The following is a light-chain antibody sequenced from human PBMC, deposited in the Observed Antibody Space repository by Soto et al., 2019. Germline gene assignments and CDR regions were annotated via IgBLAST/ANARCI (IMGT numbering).Light chain of an antibody. V-gene: IGLV1-47*01. Sequence: QSVLTQPPSASGTPGQRVAISCSGSSSNIGRTDVYWYQQLPGTAPKLLIYRNNQRPSGVPDRFSGSKSGTSASLAISGLRSEDEADYYCAAWDDSLNALLFGGGTKVTVL. J-gene: IGLJ3*02. CDR2: RNN. CDR3: AAWDDSLNALL. CDR1: SSNIGRTD.